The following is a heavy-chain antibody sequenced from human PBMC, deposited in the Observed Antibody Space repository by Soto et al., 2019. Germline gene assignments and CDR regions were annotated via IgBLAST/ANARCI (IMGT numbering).Heavy chain of an antibody. D-gene: IGHD3-22*01. Sequence: SETLSLTCAVYGGSFSGYYWNWIRQPPGKGLEWIGEINHSGSTNYNPSLKSRVTITVDTSKNQFSLKLSSVTAADTAVYYCARGKRESSGYYLPYYYYGMDVWGQGTTVTVSS. CDR3: ARGKRESSGYYLPYYYYGMDV. CDR1: GGSFSGYY. CDR2: INHSGST. V-gene: IGHV4-34*01. J-gene: IGHJ6*02.